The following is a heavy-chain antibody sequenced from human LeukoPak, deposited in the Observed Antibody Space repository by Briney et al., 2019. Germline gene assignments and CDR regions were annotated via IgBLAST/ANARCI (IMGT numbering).Heavy chain of an antibody. D-gene: IGHD3-22*01. CDR2: ISSSGSTI. Sequence: GGSLRLSCAASGFTFSSYEMNWVRQAPGKGLEWVSYISSSGSTIYYADSVKGRFTISRDNSKNTLYLQMNSLRAEDTAVYYCAKDYYDSSGYYPIDYWGQGTLVTVSS. V-gene: IGHV3-48*03. J-gene: IGHJ4*02. CDR3: AKDYYDSSGYYPIDY. CDR1: GFTFSSYE.